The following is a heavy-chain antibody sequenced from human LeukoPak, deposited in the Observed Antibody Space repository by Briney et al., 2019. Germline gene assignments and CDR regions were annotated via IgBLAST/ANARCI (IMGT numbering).Heavy chain of an antibody. CDR2: IYYSGST. CDR3: ARGRGSGYPDY. D-gene: IGHD3-22*01. Sequence: SETLSLTCTVSGGSISSSSYYWGWIRQPPGKGLEWIGSIYYSGSTYYNPSLKSRVTISVDTSKNQFSLKPSSVTAADTAVYYCARGRGSGYPDYWGQGTLVTVSS. J-gene: IGHJ4*02. V-gene: IGHV4-39*07. CDR1: GGSISSSSYY.